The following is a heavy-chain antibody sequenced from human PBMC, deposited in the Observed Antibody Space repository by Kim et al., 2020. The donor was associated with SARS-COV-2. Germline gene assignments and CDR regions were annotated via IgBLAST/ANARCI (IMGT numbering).Heavy chain of an antibody. Sequence: GGSLRLSCAASGVTFINYDMTWVRQAPGKGLERVSTIDGSGGSTFYADSVRGRFIISRDNSKDTLYVQMNSLRADDTALYYCTKRITHSGTPGAFDIWGQGTMVTVSS. J-gene: IGHJ3*02. CDR2: IDGSGGST. V-gene: IGHV3-23*01. D-gene: IGHD1-26*01. CDR1: GVTFINYD. CDR3: TKRITHSGTPGAFDI.